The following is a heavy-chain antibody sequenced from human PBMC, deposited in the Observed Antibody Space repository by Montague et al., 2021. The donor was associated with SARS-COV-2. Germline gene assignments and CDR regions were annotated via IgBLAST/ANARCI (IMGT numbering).Heavy chain of an antibody. Sequence: SETLSLTCSVSSGSIRSSGYYWGWIRQPPGKGLEWIGNIYYSGTTYYNPSLKSRGTISVDTSKNHLSLKLSSVTAADTAVYYCARGMLRGVTTPFDYWGQGSQVTVSS. CDR2: IYYSGTT. D-gene: IGHD3-10*01. CDR1: SGSIRSSGYY. J-gene: IGHJ4*02. V-gene: IGHV4-39*02. CDR3: ARGMLRGVTTPFDY.